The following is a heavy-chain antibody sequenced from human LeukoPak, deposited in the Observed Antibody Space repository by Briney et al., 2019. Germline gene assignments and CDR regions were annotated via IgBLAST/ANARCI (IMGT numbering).Heavy chain of an antibody. V-gene: IGHV4-4*02. J-gene: IGHJ6*02. D-gene: IGHD4-17*01. Sequence: SETLSLTCAVSGGSISSSNWWSWVRQPPGKGLEWIGEIYHSGSTNYNPSLKSRVTISVDKSKNQFSLKLSSVTAADTAVYYCARYHYGDLLPYYYYGMDVWGQGTTVTVSS. CDR3: ARYHYGDLLPYYYYGMDV. CDR1: GGSISSSNW. CDR2: IYHSGST.